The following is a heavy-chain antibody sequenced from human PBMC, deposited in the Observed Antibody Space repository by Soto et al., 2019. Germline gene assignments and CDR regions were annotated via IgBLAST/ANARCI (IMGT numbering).Heavy chain of an antibody. CDR2: VNPGSGDT. V-gene: IGHV1-8*02. D-gene: IGHD5-18*01. CDR3: ARMESFGSLNWFDP. Sequence: GASVKVSCKASGCTFTNNDVSWVRQATGQGLEWMGWVNPGSGDTGYAQKFQGRVTMTRDISIATAYMELNSLTSEDTAIYYCARMESFGSLNWFDPWGQGTLVTVSS. J-gene: IGHJ5*02. CDR1: GCTFTNND.